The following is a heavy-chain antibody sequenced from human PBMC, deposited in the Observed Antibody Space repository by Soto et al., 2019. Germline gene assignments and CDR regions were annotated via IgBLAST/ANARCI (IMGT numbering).Heavy chain of an antibody. J-gene: IGHJ5*02. CDR2: IIPIFGTA. D-gene: IGHD3-22*01. V-gene: IGHV1-69*13. Sequence: ASVKVSCKASGGTFSSYAISWVRQAPGQGLEWMGGIIPIFGTANYAQKFQGRVTITADESTSTAYMELSSLRSEDTAVYYCARDNGSSGYAYNWFDPWGQGTLVTVSS. CDR3: ARDNGSSGYAYNWFDP. CDR1: GGTFSSYA.